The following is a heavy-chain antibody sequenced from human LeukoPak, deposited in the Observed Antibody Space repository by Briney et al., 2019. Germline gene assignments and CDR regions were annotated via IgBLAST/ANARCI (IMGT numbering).Heavy chain of an antibody. CDR2: INPNGIEK. CDR3: TRGSGWIQDF. Sequence: EGSLRLSCAASGFNFGEFWMAWVRQTPGKGLECVANINPNGIEKHYVDSVKGRFTISRDDAKKSLYLQMNGLRAEDTAVYFCTRGSGWIQDFWGQGTLVTVSS. J-gene: IGHJ4*02. V-gene: IGHV3-7*01. D-gene: IGHD5-18*01. CDR1: GFNFGEFW.